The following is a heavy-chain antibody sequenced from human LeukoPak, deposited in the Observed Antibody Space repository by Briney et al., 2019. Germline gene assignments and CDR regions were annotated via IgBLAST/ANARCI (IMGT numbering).Heavy chain of an antibody. V-gene: IGHV1-8*01. CDR2: MNPNSGNT. Sequence: ASVKVSCKASGYTFTSYDINWVRQAPGQGLEWMGWMNPNSGNTGYAQKFQGRVTMTRNTSISTAYMELSSLRSEDTAVYYCARGGDPYDSSGYYSSWGQGTLVTVSS. CDR3: ARGGDPYDSSGYYSS. D-gene: IGHD3-22*01. J-gene: IGHJ4*02. CDR1: GYTFTSYD.